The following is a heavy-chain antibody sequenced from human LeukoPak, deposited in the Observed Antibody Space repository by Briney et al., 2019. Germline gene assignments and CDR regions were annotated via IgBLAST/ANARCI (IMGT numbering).Heavy chain of an antibody. J-gene: IGHJ6*02. Sequence: GGSLRLPCAASGFTFSDYYMSWIRQAPGKGLEWVSYISSSGSTIYYADSVKGRFTISRDNAKNSLYLQMNSLRAEDTAVYYCARDRFRSYYDSSGYYYYYGMDVWGQGTTVTVSS. D-gene: IGHD3-22*01. CDR1: GFTFSDYY. CDR3: ARDRFRSYYDSSGYYYYYGMDV. CDR2: ISSSGSTI. V-gene: IGHV3-11*01.